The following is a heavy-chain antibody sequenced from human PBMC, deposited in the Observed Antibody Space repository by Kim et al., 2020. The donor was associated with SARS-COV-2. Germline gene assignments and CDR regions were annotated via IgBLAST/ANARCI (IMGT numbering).Heavy chain of an antibody. CDR2: INHSGST. J-gene: IGHJ1*01. V-gene: IGHV4-34*01. CDR3: ASSWYPHRYFQH. Sequence: SETLSLTCAVYGGSFSGYYWSWIRQPPGKGLEWIGEINHSGSTNYNPSLKSRVTISVDTSKNQFSLKLSSVTAADTAVYYCASSWYPHRYFQHWGQGTLVTVSS. D-gene: IGHD6-13*01. CDR1: GGSFSGYY.